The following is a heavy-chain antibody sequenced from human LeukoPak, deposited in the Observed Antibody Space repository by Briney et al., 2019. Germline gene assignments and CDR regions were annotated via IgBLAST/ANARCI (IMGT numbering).Heavy chain of an antibody. D-gene: IGHD2/OR15-2a*01. J-gene: IGHJ4*02. CDR2: IRYDGTNK. V-gene: IGHV3-30*02. CDR3: ATYTIVPSGVDY. CDR1: GFTFSSYG. Sequence: PGGSLRLSCAASGFTFSSYGMHWVRQAPGKGLEWVAFIRYDGTNKHHADSVKGRFTISRDNSKNTLYLQMNSLRAEDTAVYYCATYTIVPSGVDYWGQGTLVTVSS.